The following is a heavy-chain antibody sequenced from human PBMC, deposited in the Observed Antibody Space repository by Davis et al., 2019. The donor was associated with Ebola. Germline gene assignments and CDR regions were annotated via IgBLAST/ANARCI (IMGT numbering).Heavy chain of an antibody. Sequence: GESLKISCEASGFTFSRYGMHWVRQAPGKGPEWLTYIFFDGSETFYADSVKGRFTISRDNSRNTLYLQMGRLRSDDTAIYYCAREEGSSRWQNNWFDYWGQGTLVTVSS. CDR1: GFTFSRYG. CDR2: IFFDGSET. J-gene: IGHJ5*01. D-gene: IGHD2-2*01. CDR3: AREEGSSRWQNNWFDY. V-gene: IGHV3-30*03.